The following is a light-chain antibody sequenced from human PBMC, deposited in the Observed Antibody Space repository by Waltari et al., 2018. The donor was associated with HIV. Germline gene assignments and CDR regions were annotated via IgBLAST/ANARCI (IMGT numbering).Light chain of an antibody. CDR2: EVT. CDR1: SSDVGGYNY. Sequence: QSALTQPPSASGSPGQSVTIPCTRTSSDVGGYNYFSWYQQHPDKAPKLMIYEVTKRPSGVPDRFSGSKSGNTASLTISGLQAEDEADYYCSSYAGSNTFVFGTGTKVTVL. V-gene: IGLV2-8*01. J-gene: IGLJ1*01. CDR3: SSYAGSNTFV.